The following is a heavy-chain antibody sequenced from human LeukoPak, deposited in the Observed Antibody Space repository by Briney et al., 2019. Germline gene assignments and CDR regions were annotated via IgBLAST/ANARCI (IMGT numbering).Heavy chain of an antibody. D-gene: IGHD3-22*01. CDR3: AATMIVY. V-gene: IGHV3-23*01. Sequence: PGGSLRLSCAASGFTFSSYVMSWVRQAPGKGLEWVSAISHGGDSTSYADSVKGRFTISRDNSKNTLYLQMSSLRAEDTAVYYCAATMIVYWGQGTLVTVSS. CDR2: ISHGGDST. CDR1: GFTFSSYV. J-gene: IGHJ4*02.